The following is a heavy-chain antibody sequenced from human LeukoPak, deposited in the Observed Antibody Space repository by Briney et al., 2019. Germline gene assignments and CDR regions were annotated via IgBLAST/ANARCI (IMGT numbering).Heavy chain of an antibody. V-gene: IGHV3-30-3*01. Sequence: GGSLRLSCAASGFTFSSYAMPWVRQAPGKGLEWVAVISYDGSNKYYADSVKGRFTISRDNSKNTLYLQMNSLRAEDTAVYYCARVGTMIVVVIAYFDYWGQGTLVTVSS. J-gene: IGHJ4*02. CDR1: GFTFSSYA. CDR2: ISYDGSNK. D-gene: IGHD3-22*01. CDR3: ARVGTMIVVVIAYFDY.